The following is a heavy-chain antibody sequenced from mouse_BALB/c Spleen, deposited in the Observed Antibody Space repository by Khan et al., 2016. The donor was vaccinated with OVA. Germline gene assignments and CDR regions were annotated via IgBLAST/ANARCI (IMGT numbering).Heavy chain of an antibody. Sequence: QVQLQQSGPGLVAPSQSLSITCTVSGFSLTTYGVHWVRQPPGKGLEWLGVIWAGGSTTFNSALMSRLSISKDNSKSQDFLKKNSLQTVDTAMYYCATDRNDGDYGAMDYWGQGTSVTVSS. CDR3: ATDRNDGDYGAMDY. V-gene: IGHV2-9*02. CDR1: GFSLTTYG. CDR2: IWAGGST. D-gene: IGHD2-13*01. J-gene: IGHJ4*01.